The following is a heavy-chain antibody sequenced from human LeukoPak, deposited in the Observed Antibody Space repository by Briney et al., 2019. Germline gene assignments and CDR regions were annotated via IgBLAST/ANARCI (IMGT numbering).Heavy chain of an antibody. V-gene: IGHV4-4*07. CDR2: IYSTGST. D-gene: IGHD6-13*01. Sequence: ASETLSLTCTVSDGSISRYYWSWIRQPAGKGLEWIGRIYSTGSTSYNPSLTSRVTMSVDTSKNQFSLKVNSVTAADTAVYYCGRETKGAAAIDYWGQGTLVTVSS. J-gene: IGHJ4*02. CDR3: GRETKGAAAIDY. CDR1: DGSISRYY.